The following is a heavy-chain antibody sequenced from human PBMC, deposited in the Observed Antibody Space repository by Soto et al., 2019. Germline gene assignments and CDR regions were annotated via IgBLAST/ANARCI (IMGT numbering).Heavy chain of an antibody. V-gene: IGHV5-51*01. CDR2: IYPGDSDT. CDR1: GYSFTSYW. CDR3: ARLRADAAAGTYADY. D-gene: IGHD6-13*01. J-gene: IGHJ4*02. Sequence: PGESLKSSCKGSGYSFTSYWIGWVRQMPGKGLEWMGIIYPGDSDTRYSPSFQGQVTISADKSISTAYLQWSSLKASDTAMYYRARLRADAAAGTYADYWGQGTLVTVSS.